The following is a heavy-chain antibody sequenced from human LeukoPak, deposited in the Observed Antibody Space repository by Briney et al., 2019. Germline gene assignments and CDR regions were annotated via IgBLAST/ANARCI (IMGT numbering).Heavy chain of an antibody. CDR2: IKQDGSEK. Sequence: GGSLRLSCAASGFTFSSYWMSWVRQAPGKGLEWVANIKQDGSEKYYVDSVKGRFTISRDNAKNSLYLQMNSPRAEDTAVYYCARDLQYYDSSGHYYDAFDIWGQGTMVTVSS. J-gene: IGHJ3*02. D-gene: IGHD3-22*01. CDR3: ARDLQYYDSSGHYYDAFDI. CDR1: GFTFSSYW. V-gene: IGHV3-7*01.